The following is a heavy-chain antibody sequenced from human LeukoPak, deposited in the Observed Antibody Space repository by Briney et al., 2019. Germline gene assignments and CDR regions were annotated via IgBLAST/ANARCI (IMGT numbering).Heavy chain of an antibody. J-gene: IGHJ4*02. Sequence: PGGSLRLSCAASGFTFSSYSMNWVRQAPGKGLEWVSSISSASTYIYYADSVKGRFTISRDNAKNSLYLQMNSVRAEDTAMYYCARLVWDTTMADGDIDSWGQGTLLIVSS. D-gene: IGHD5-18*01. CDR3: ARLVWDTTMADGDIDS. CDR2: ISSASTYI. CDR1: GFTFSSYS. V-gene: IGHV3-21*01.